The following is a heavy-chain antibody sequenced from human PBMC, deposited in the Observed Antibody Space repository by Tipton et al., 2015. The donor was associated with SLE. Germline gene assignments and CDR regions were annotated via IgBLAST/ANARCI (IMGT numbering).Heavy chain of an antibody. V-gene: IGHV4-59*11. J-gene: IGHJ4*02. CDR3: ARVRGISSWYDY. D-gene: IGHD6-13*01. Sequence: TLSLTCPVSGGSIRGQYWSWMRQLPGKGLEWIGYIYHDGITNYNPSLKSRVTISLDTSKNQFSLKLNSVTAADTAMYYCARVRGISSWYDYWGQGTLVTVSS. CDR1: GGSIRGQY. CDR2: IYHDGIT.